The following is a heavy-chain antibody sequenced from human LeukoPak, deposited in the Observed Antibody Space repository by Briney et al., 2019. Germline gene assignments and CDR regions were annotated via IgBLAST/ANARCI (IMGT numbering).Heavy chain of an antibody. CDR2: IIPIFGTA. Sequence: SVKVSCKASGGTFSRYAISWVRQARGQGLEWMGGIIPIFGTANYAQKFQGGVTITADESTSTAYMELSSLRSEDTAVYYCARGGPSETTMVSAFDIWGQGTVVTVSS. D-gene: IGHD5-18*01. J-gene: IGHJ3*02. CDR3: ARGGPSETTMVSAFDI. V-gene: IGHV1-69*13. CDR1: GGTFSRYA.